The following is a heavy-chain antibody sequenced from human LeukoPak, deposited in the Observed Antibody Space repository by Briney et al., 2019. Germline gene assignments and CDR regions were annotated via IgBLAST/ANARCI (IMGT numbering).Heavy chain of an antibody. V-gene: IGHV3-23*01. D-gene: IGHD6-13*01. J-gene: IGHJ4*02. Sequence: PGGSLRLSCAASGFSFSSYGMSWVRQAPGKGLEWISAITGSGGTTYYADSVEGRFTISRDDSKNTLYLQMNSLRAEDTAVYYCAKFIAAPFYFDYWGQGTLVTVSS. CDR1: GFSFSSYG. CDR3: AKFIAAPFYFDY. CDR2: ITGSGGTT.